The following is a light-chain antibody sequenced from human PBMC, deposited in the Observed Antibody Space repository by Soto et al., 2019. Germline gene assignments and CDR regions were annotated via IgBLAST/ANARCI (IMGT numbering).Light chain of an antibody. CDR2: GAS. Sequence: EIEMTQSPAIRSAFAVDIGTLAGMASQNIYSNFAWYQQKPGQAPRLLIYGASTRAAGIPARFSGSGSGTDFTLPIISPLPDDFAAYYCQQYNSYYRTFGQGTKVDIK. CDR3: QQYNSYYRT. V-gene: IGKV3-15*01. CDR1: QNIYSN. J-gene: IGKJ1*01.